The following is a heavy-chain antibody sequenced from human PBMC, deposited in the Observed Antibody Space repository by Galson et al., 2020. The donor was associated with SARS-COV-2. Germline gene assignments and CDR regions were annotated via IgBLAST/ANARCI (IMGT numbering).Heavy chain of an antibody. CDR3: ARDRSPAYYYDSSGYYYLFDY. CDR2: ISAYNGNT. CDR1: RYTFTSYG. D-gene: IGHD3-22*01. V-gene: IGHV1-18*01. J-gene: IGHJ4*02. Sequence: ASVKVSCKAFRYTFTSYGINWVRQAPGQGLEWMGWISAYNGNTNYAQKFQGRVTMTTDTSTSTAYMELRSLRSDDTALYYCARDRSPAYYYDSSGYYYLFDYWGQGTLVTVSS.